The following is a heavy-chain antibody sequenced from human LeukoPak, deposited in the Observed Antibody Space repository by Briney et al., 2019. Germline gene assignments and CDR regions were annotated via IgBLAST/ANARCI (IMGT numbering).Heavy chain of an antibody. CDR3: ARLYCSGGSCYEDY. J-gene: IGHJ4*02. CDR1: GFTVSSNY. D-gene: IGHD2-15*01. CDR2: IYSGGST. Sequence: GGSLRLSCAASGFTVSSNYMSWVRQAPGKGLEWVSVIYSGGSTYYADSVKGRFTISGDNSKNTLYLQMNSLRAEDTAVYYCARLYCSGGSCYEDYWGQGTLVTVSS. V-gene: IGHV3-53*01.